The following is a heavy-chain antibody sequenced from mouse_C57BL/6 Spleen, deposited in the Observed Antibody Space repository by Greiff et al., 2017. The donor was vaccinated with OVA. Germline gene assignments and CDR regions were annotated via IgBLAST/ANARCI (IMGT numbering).Heavy chain of an antibody. CDR2: IDPANGNT. D-gene: IGHD2-3*01. Sequence: EVQLQESVAELVRPGASVKLSCTASGFNIKNTYMHWVKQRPEQGLEWIGRIDPANGNTKYAPKFQGKATITADTSSNTAYLQLSSLTSEDTAIYYCADGYYDALYAMDYWGQGTSVTVSS. CDR1: GFNIKNTY. CDR3: ADGYYDALYAMDY. V-gene: IGHV14-3*01. J-gene: IGHJ4*01.